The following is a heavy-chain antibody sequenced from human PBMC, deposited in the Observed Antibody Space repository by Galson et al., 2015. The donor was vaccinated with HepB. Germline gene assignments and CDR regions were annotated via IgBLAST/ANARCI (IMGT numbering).Heavy chain of an antibody. CDR3: ARGLRFLEWLQRDYHYYGMDV. CDR1: GFTFSSYS. D-gene: IGHD3-3*01. J-gene: IGHJ6*02. CDR2: ISSSSSTI. V-gene: IGHV3-48*02. Sequence: SLRLSCAASGFTFSSYSMNWVRQAPGKGLEWASYISSSSSTIYYADSVKGRFTISRDNAKNSLYLQMNSLRDEDTAVYYCARGLRFLEWLQRDYHYYGMDVWGQGTTVTVSS.